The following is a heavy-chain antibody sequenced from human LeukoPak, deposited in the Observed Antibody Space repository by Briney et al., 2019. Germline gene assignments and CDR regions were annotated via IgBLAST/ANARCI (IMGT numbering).Heavy chain of an antibody. Sequence: ASVKVSCKASGGTFSNYAVNWVRQAPGQGLEWMGWINTNTGNPTYAQGFTGRFVFSLDTSVSTAYLQISSLKAEDTAVYYCARDPGGPDENMVQYWGQGTLVTVSS. CDR2: INTNTGNP. CDR3: ARDPGGPDENMVQY. D-gene: IGHD3-10*01. CDR1: GGTFSNYA. V-gene: IGHV7-4-1*02. J-gene: IGHJ4*02.